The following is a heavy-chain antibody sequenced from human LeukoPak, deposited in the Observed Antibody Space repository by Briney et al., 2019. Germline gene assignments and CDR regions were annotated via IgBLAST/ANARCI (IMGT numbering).Heavy chain of an antibody. V-gene: IGHV3-23*01. D-gene: IGHD6-13*01. Sequence: GGSLRLSCVASGEPSGVTFNRYWMSWVRQAPGKGLEWVSAISGSGGSTYYADSVKGRFTISRDNSKNTLYLQMNSLRAEDTAVYYCAKVAVWSSSAWYFDLWGRGTLVTVSS. CDR2: ISGSGGST. CDR3: AKVAVWSSSAWYFDL. CDR1: GEPSGVTFNRYW. J-gene: IGHJ2*01.